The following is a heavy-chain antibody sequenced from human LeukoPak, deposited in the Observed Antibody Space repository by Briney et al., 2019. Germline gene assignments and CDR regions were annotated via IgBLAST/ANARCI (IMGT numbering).Heavy chain of an antibody. Sequence: ASVKVSCKASGYTFTSYDINWVRQATGQGLEWMGWMNPNSGNTGYAQKFQGRVTMTRNTSISTAYMELSSLSSEDTAVYYCARGGVVVAATDYYYYYGMDVWGQGTTVTVSS. V-gene: IGHV1-8*01. D-gene: IGHD2-15*01. J-gene: IGHJ6*02. CDR1: GYTFTSYD. CDR2: MNPNSGNT. CDR3: ARGGVVVAATDYYYYYGMDV.